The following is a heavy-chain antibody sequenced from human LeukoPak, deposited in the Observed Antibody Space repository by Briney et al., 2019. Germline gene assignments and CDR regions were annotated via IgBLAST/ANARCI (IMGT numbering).Heavy chain of an antibody. CDR1: GGSISRYY. V-gene: IGHV4-59*01. D-gene: IGHD4-11*01. CDR2: IYYSGST. CDR3: ARDFVDSYYVGVSYFDY. J-gene: IGHJ4*02. Sequence: SETLSLTCAVSGGSISRYYWSWIRQPPGKGLERIGYIYYSGSTNYSPSLKSRVAISVDTSKNQFSLKLISVTAADTAVYYCARDFVDSYYVGVSYFDYWGQGALVTVSS.